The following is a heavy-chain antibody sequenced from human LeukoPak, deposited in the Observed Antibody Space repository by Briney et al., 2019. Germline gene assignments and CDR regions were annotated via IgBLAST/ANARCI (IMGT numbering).Heavy chain of an antibody. J-gene: IGHJ4*02. D-gene: IGHD3-10*01. V-gene: IGHV1-3*03. CDR1: ASTFSTYA. CDR3: ARENYYRIGRFDRAYLDD. CDR2: ISTGSGNT. Sequence: ASVKVFCKASASTFSTYAIHWVRQAPGQGLEWMGWISTGSGNTRYSKAFQDRVTITRDTSASTVYMDLRGLRSEDMAVYYCARENYYRIGRFDRAYLDDWGQGTLVTVSS.